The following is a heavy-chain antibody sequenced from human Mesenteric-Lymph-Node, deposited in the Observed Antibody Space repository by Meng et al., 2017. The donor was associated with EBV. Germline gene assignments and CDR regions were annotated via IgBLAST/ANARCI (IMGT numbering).Heavy chain of an antibody. CDR2: VYYSGST. CDR1: PGSVSSTRYQ. V-gene: IGHV4-61*01. D-gene: IGHD3-10*01. Sequence: QAPGQGSSPGLRKRCHTLSLPCTVSPGSVSSTRYQSIWIRQPAGNGRKWIGYVYYSGSTNYNPSLKRRVTISVDTSKSQFALNLCTVPAADTGVYYCTREKPVRGNWFDPWGQGALFTVS. J-gene: IGHJ5*02. CDR3: TREKPVRGNWFDP.